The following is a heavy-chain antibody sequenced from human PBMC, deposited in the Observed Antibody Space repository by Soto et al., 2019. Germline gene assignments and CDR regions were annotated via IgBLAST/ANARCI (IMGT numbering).Heavy chain of an antibody. V-gene: IGHV4-59*01. CDR2: IYYSGST. J-gene: IGHJ5*02. CDR1: GGSISSYY. CDR3: ARAPIQLWLEGWFDP. Sequence: SETLSLTCTVSGGSISSYYWSWIRQPPGKGLEWIGYIYYSGSTNYNPSLKSRVTISVDTSKNQFSLKLSSVTAADTAVYYCARAPIQLWLEGWFDPWGQGTLVTVSS. D-gene: IGHD5-18*01.